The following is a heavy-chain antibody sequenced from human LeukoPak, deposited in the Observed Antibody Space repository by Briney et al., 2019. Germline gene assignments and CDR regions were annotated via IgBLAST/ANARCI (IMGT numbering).Heavy chain of an antibody. Sequence: GGSLRLSCAASGFTFSGFAMSWVRRTPGKGLDWVSGISGSGDNTLYADSVKGRFTISRDNSKNTLCLEMNSLRAEDTAIYYCAKMKGHPLPKYYMDVWGQGTTVTVSS. J-gene: IGHJ6*01. D-gene: IGHD1-26*01. CDR3: AKMKGHPLPKYYMDV. V-gene: IGHV3-23*01. CDR2: ISGSGDNT. CDR1: GFTFSGFA.